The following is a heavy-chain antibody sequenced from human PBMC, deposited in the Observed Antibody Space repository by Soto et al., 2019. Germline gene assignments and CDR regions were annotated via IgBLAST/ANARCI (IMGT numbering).Heavy chain of an antibody. Sequence: GGSLRLSCTASGFFFDNYEMNWVRQAPGKGLEWILYIGSSGSIFYGDSVRGRFTISRDNSKSTLSLQMSSLRAEDTAVYYCVKPLVGTTKSFDSWGQGILVTVSS. J-gene: IGHJ4*02. CDR3: VKPLVGTTKSFDS. CDR2: IGSSGSI. CDR1: GFFFDNYE. V-gene: IGHV3-48*03. D-gene: IGHD1-26*01.